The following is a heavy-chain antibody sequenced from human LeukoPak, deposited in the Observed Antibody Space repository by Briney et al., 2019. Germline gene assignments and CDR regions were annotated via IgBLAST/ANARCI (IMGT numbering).Heavy chain of an antibody. V-gene: IGHV3-21*01. Sequence: PGRSLRLSCAASGFTFSSYTMNWVRHAPGKGLEWVSSISGGSSFINYADSVQGRFTISRDNPKNSLYLQMNSLRVEDTAVYYRARKSVDSSSKYGMDIWGQGTTVTVSS. CDR1: GFTFSSYT. D-gene: IGHD6-13*01. J-gene: IGHJ6*02. CDR3: ARKSVDSSSKYGMDI. CDR2: ISGGSSFI.